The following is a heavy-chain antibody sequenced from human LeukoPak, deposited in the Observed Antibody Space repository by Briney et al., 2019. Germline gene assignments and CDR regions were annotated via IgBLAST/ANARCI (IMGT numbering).Heavy chain of an antibody. CDR1: GFTFSSYA. CDR3: ARPDSSALGVDY. Sequence: GGSLRLSCAASGFTFSSYAMSWVRQAPGKGLEWVSAISGSGGSTYYADSVKGRFTISRDNSKNTLYLQMNSLRAEDTAVYYCARPDSSALGVDYWGQGTLVTVSS. J-gene: IGHJ4*02. D-gene: IGHD3-22*01. V-gene: IGHV3-23*01. CDR2: ISGSGGST.